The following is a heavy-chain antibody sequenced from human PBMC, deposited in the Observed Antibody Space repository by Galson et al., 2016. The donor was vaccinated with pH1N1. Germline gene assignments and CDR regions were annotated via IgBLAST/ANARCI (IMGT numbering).Heavy chain of an antibody. CDR1: GFTFSTYG. V-gene: IGHV3-33*01. D-gene: IGHD7-27*01. J-gene: IGHJ6*02. CDR3: PSLLMWFTESLGRDV. CDR2: IWYDGVKK. Sequence: SLRLSCAASGFTFSTYGMHWIRQAPGKGLEGVAVIWYDGVKKYYSDSVKGRFTVSRDNSKNTLYLQMNSLRVAETAVYYCPSLLMWFTESLGRDVWGQGTSVIVSS.